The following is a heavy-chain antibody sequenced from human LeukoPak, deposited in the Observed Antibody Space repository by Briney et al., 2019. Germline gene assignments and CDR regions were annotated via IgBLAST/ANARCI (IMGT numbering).Heavy chain of an antibody. Sequence: ASVKVSCKVSGYTLTELSMHWVRQAPGKGLEWMGGFDPVDGETIYAQKFQGRVTMTEDTSTDTAYMEPSSLRSEDTAVYYCAAKSLSAVADLYYFDYWGQGTLVTVSS. J-gene: IGHJ4*02. CDR1: GYTLTELS. D-gene: IGHD6-19*01. CDR2: FDPVDGET. CDR3: AAKSLSAVADLYYFDY. V-gene: IGHV1-24*01.